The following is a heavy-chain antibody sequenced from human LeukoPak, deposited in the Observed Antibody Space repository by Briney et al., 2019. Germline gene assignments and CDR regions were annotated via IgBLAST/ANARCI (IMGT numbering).Heavy chain of an antibody. D-gene: IGHD2-2*01. J-gene: IGHJ5*02. CDR2: LSGGGGST. V-gene: IGHV3-23*01. CDR3: ARTGYCSSTSCSAGFDP. CDR1: GFTFDAFG. Sequence: GGSLRLSCAASGFTFDAFGMTWVRQAPGKGLDWVSGLSGGGGSTYYADSVKGRFTISRDNSKNTLYLQMNSLRAEDTAVYYCARTGYCSSTSCSAGFDPWGQGTLVTVSS.